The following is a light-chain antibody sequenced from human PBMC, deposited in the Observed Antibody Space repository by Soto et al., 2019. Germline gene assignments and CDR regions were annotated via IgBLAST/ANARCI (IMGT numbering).Light chain of an antibody. J-gene: IGLJ1*01. CDR3: SSYAGSNIYV. CDR2: GVT. CDR1: SSDVGRYNY. V-gene: IGLV2-8*01. Sequence: ALAQPPSASWSPGQSVTFSCTGTSSDVGRYNYVSWYQQHPGKAPKLLIYGVTQRPSGVPDRFSGSKSGNTASLTVSGLQDEDEGYYYCSSYAGSNIYVFGTGTKVTVL.